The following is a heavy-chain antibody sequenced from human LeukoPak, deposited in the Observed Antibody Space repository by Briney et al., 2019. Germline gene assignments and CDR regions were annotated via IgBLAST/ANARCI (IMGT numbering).Heavy chain of an antibody. J-gene: IGHJ4*02. V-gene: IGHV1-24*01. CDR1: GYALTELS. CDR2: VDPKDGET. Sequence: ASVKVSCKVPGYALTELSIHWVRQAPGKGFEWMGGVDPKDGETIYAQNFQDRVTVTDDRYTDTSYMELSGLTSEDTALYYCAGDVLVSGGSYYHGFWGQGTLVTVSS. CDR3: AGDVLVSGGSYYHGF. D-gene: IGHD3-10*01.